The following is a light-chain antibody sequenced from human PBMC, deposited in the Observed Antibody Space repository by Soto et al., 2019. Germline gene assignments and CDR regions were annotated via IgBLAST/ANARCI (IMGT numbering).Light chain of an antibody. CDR2: DVT. CDR1: SSDVGGFNY. CDR3: SSYTRSTTVV. V-gene: IGLV2-14*01. Sequence: QSALTQPASVSGSPGQSITISCTGTSSDVGGFNYVAWYQQHPGKAPKLMINDVTNRPSGVSNRFSGSKSGNTASLTISGLRAEDEADYYCSSYTRSTTVVFGGGTQLTVL. J-gene: IGLJ2*01.